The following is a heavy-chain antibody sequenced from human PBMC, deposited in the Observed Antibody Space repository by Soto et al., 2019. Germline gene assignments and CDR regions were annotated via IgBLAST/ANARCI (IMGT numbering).Heavy chain of an antibody. V-gene: IGHV3-23*01. D-gene: IGHD2-8*01. J-gene: IGHJ4*01. CDR1: GFTFDSPYSHG. Sequence: GGSLRLSCAASGFTFDSPYSHGMSWVRQSPGKGPEWVSTISSNGANTHYAESVKGRFTISKDASRNTVHLHMNSLRAEDTATYFCVSWVSAHFDYWGHGTPVTV. CDR2: ISSNGANT. CDR3: VSWVSAHFDY.